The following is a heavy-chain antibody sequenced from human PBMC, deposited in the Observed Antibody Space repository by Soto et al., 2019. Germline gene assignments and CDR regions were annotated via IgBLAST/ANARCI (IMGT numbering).Heavy chain of an antibody. D-gene: IGHD1-26*01. CDR3: VRIRYQLPSSLLWLDP. V-gene: IGHV4-34*01. J-gene: IGHJ5*02. Sequence: SETLSLTCAVYGGFLSESYWTWIRQPPGKGLEWIGEINHVGGTNYNPSLKSRVTMSVDTSQNQFSLRLISVTAADTAMYFCVRIRYQLPSSLLWLDPWGPATPVTVSS. CDR2: INHVGGT. CDR1: GGFLSESY.